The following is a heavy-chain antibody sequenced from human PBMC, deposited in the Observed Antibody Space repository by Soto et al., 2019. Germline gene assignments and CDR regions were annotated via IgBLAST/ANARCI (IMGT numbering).Heavy chain of an antibody. Sequence: GGSLRLSCAASGFTFSSYAMSWVRQAPGKGLEWVSAISGSGGTTYYADSVKGRFTFSRDNSKNTLYLQMNSLRAEDTAVYYCARDYLVVPHRVIDYWGQGTLVTVSS. D-gene: IGHD2-2*01. CDR2: ISGSGGTT. J-gene: IGHJ4*02. CDR1: GFTFSSYA. CDR3: ARDYLVVPHRVIDY. V-gene: IGHV3-23*01.